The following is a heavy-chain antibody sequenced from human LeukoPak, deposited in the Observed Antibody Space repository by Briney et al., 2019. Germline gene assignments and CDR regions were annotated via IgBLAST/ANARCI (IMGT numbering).Heavy chain of an antibody. CDR2: ITNSGDST. CDR1: GFTFSSYA. D-gene: IGHD2-15*01. J-gene: IGHJ3*02. V-gene: IGHV3-23*01. Sequence: GGSLRLSCAASGFTFSSYAMSWVRQAPGKGLEWVSSITNSGDSTYYADSVKGRFIISRDNSKNTLSLQMYSLRVEDTAVYYCAKGLGGFDMWGQGTMVIVSS. CDR3: AKGLGGFDM.